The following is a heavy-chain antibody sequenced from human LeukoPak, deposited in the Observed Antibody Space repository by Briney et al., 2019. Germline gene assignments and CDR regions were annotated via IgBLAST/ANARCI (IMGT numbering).Heavy chain of an antibody. CDR3: ARVVSHRNYDILTGYYIVGDHDAFDI. V-gene: IGHV4-4*07. CDR1: GGSISSYY. D-gene: IGHD3-9*01. Sequence: KASETLSLTCTVSGGSISSYYWSWIRQPAGKGLEWIGRIYTSGSTNYNPSLKSRVTMSVDTSKNQFSLKLSSVTAADTAVYYCARVVSHRNYDILTGYYIVGDHDAFDIWGQGTMVTVSS. J-gene: IGHJ3*02. CDR2: IYTSGST.